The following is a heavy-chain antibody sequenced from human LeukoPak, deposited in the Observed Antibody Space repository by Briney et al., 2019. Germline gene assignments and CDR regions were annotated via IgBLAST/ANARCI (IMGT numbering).Heavy chain of an antibody. D-gene: IGHD3-22*01. J-gene: IGHJ3*02. CDR1: GYTFTSYG. CDR3: ARAYHDSSGYSAFDI. CDR2: ISAYNGNT. V-gene: IGHV1-18*01. Sequence: GASVKVSCKASGYTFTSYGISWVRQAPGQGLEWMGWISAYNGNTNYAQKLQGRVTMTTDTSTSTVYMELRSLRSDDTALYYCARAYHDSSGYSAFDIWGQGTMVTVSS.